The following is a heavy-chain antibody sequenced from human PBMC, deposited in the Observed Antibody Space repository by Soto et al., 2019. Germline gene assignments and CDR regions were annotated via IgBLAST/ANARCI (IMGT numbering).Heavy chain of an antibody. Sequence: GGSLRLSCAASGFALTTYTMNWVRQAPGKGLEWVSSISGSSRFIYYADSVKGRFTISRDNAKNSLFLQVSSLRAEDTAVYYCARDLDGRYPSIFFDMWGQGTMVNVSS. V-gene: IGHV3-21*03. J-gene: IGHJ3*02. CDR3: ARDLDGRYPSIFFDM. CDR2: ISGSSRFI. D-gene: IGHD3-16*02. CDR1: GFALTTYT.